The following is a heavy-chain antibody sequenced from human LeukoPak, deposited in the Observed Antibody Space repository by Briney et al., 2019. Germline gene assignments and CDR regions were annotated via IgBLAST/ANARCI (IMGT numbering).Heavy chain of an antibody. Sequence: ASVKVSCKASGGTFSSYAISWVRQAPGQGLEWMGGIIPIFGTANYAQKFQGRVTITADESTSTAYMELSSLRSDDTAVYYCARTWHYDSSDYFPFDNWGQGTLVTVSS. CDR1: GGTFSSYA. CDR3: ARTWHYDSSDYFPFDN. CDR2: IIPIFGTA. J-gene: IGHJ4*02. D-gene: IGHD3-22*01. V-gene: IGHV1-69*13.